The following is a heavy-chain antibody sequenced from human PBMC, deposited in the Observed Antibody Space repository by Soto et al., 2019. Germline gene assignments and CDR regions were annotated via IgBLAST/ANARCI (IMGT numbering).Heavy chain of an antibody. CDR1: GGSFSGYY. V-gene: IGHV4-34*01. CDR2: INHSGST. D-gene: IGHD5-18*01. Sequence: SETLSLTCAVYGGSFSGYYWSWIRQPPGKGLEWIGEINHSGSTNYNPSLKSRITISVDTSKNQFSLKLSSVTAADTAVYYCASSKGDTAMVYSDYWGQGTLVTVSS. CDR3: ASSKGDTAMVYSDY. J-gene: IGHJ4*02.